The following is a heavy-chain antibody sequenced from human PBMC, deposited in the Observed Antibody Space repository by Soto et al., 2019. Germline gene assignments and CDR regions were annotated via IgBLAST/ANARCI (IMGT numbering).Heavy chain of an antibody. CDR2: IYYSGST. V-gene: IGHV4-59*01. J-gene: IGHJ3*02. D-gene: IGHD3-22*01. CDR3: ARDYYYDSPLGAFDI. CDR1: GGSISSYY. Sequence: PSETLSLTCTVSGGSISSYYWSWIRQPPGKGLEWIGYIYYSGSTNYNPSLKSRVTISVDTSKNQFSLKLSSVTAADTAVYYCARDYYYDSPLGAFDIWGQGTMVTVSS.